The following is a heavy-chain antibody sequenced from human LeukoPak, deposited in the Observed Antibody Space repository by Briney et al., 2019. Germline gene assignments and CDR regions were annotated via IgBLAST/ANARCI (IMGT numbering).Heavy chain of an antibody. CDR2: INPNSGGT. V-gene: IGHV1-2*02. Sequence: ASVKVSCKTSGYTFADYYMHWVRQAPGQGLEWLGWINPNSGGTIYAQKFQGRVTVTRDTSTSTAHMELTRLRSDDTAVYYCARDRRDGYGSADYWGLGTLVTVSS. CDR3: ARDRRDGYGSADY. J-gene: IGHJ4*02. CDR1: GYTFADYY. D-gene: IGHD5-24*01.